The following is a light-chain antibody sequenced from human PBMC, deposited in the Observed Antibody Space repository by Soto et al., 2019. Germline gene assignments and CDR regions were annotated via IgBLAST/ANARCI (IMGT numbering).Light chain of an antibody. CDR1: QSVSSNY. CDR2: GAS. Sequence: EIVLTQSPGALSLSPGEGATLSCRASQSVSSNYLAWYQQKPGQAPRLLIYGASSRATGIPDRFSGSGSGTDFTLTISRREPEDFAVYYCRQYGRSPLTFGPGTKVDIE. V-gene: IGKV3-20*01. CDR3: RQYGRSPLT. J-gene: IGKJ3*01.